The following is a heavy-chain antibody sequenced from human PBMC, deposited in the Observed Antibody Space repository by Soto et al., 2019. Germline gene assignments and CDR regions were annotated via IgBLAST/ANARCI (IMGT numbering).Heavy chain of an antibody. D-gene: IGHD1-26*01. CDR2: IVVGSGNT. Sequence: HMQLVKSGPEVKKPGTSVKVSCKASTFNFTSSAVQWVRQARGKRLEWIGWIVVGSGNTKYAQNFQDRVTITREMSSGTAYLELSSLRSEDTAVYYCATHREGATYYFDYWGQGTLLTVSS. CDR1: TFNFTSSA. V-gene: IGHV1-58*01. J-gene: IGHJ4*02. CDR3: ATHREGATYYFDY.